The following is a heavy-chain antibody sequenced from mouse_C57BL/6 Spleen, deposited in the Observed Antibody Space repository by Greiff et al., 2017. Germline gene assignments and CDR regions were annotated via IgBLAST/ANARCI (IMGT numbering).Heavy chain of an antibody. Sequence: EVQLQQSGPELVKPGASVKISCKASGYSFTGYYMNWVKQSPEKSLEWIGEINPSTGGTTYNQKFKAKATLTVDKSSSTAYMQLKSLTSEDSAVYYCARRATVVEGYAMDYWGQGTSVTVSS. CDR2: INPSTGGT. D-gene: IGHD1-1*01. V-gene: IGHV1-42*01. CDR3: ARRATVVEGYAMDY. J-gene: IGHJ4*01. CDR1: GYSFTGYY.